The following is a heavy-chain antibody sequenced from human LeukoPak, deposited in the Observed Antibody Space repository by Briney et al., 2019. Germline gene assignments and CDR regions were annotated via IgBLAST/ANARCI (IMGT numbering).Heavy chain of an antibody. CDR2: SRSKANSYAT. J-gene: IGHJ4*02. Sequence: GGSLRLSCAASGFTFSGSAMHWVRQASGKGLEWVGRSRSKANSYATAYAASVKGRFTISRDDSKNTAYLQMNSLKTEDTAVYYCTGWLQLEYFDYWGQGTLVTVSS. CDR3: TGWLQLEYFDY. D-gene: IGHD5-24*01. CDR1: GFTFSGSA. V-gene: IGHV3-73*01.